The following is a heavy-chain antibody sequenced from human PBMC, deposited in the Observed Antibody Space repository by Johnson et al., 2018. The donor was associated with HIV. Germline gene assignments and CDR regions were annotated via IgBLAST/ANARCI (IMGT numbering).Heavy chain of an antibody. V-gene: IGHV3-11*04. Sequence: TIYYADSVKGRFTISRDNAKNSLYLQMNSLRAEDTAVYYCARRTVVTPGAFDIWGQGTMVTVSS. CDR2: TI. CDR3: ARRTVVTPGAFDI. J-gene: IGHJ3*02. D-gene: IGHD4-23*01.